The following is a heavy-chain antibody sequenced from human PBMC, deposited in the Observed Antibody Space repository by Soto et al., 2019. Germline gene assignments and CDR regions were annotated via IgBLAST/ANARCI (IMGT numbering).Heavy chain of an antibody. V-gene: IGHV4-34*01. Sequence: PSETLSLTCAVYGGSFSDYYWTWIRQPPGKELEWIGEINHSGSTNYNPSLKSRVTISLDTSKNQFSLKLSSVTAADTAVYFCARVGWGGDSWGQGTLVTVSS. CDR1: GGSFSDYY. CDR2: INHSGST. D-gene: IGHD6-19*01. J-gene: IGHJ4*02. CDR3: ARVGWGGDS.